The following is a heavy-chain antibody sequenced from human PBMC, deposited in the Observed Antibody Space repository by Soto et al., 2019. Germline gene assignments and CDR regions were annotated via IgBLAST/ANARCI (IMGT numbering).Heavy chain of an antibody. CDR1: GGTFSSYA. V-gene: IGHV1-69*12. J-gene: IGHJ3*02. CDR2: IIPIFGTA. CDR3: ARDSFGQWLISDAFDI. Sequence: QVQLVQSGAEVKKPGSSVKVSCKASGGTFSSYAISWVRQAPGQGLEWMGGIIPIFGTANYEQKFQGRVTIAADESTSTAYMELSSLRSEDTAVYYCARDSFGQWLISDAFDIWGQGTMVTVSS. D-gene: IGHD6-19*01.